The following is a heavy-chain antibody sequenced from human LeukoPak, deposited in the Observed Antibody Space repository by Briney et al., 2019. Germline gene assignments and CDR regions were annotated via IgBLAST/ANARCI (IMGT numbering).Heavy chain of an antibody. V-gene: IGHV4-34*01. Sequence: SETLSLTCAVYGGSFSGYYWSWIRQPPGKGLEWIGEINHSGSTNYNPSLKSRVTISVDTSKNQFPLKLSSVTAADTAVYYCASAIVATISVDYWGQGTLVTVSS. CDR2: INHSGST. CDR1: GGSFSGYY. D-gene: IGHD5-12*01. J-gene: IGHJ4*02. CDR3: ASAIVATISVDY.